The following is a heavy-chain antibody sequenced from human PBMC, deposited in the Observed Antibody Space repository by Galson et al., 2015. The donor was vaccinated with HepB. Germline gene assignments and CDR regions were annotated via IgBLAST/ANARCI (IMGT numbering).Heavy chain of an antibody. V-gene: IGHV1-3*01. CDR2: INAGNGNT. CDR1: GYTFTSYA. CDR3: ARDYYYGSGSYYTPAYYFDY. J-gene: IGHJ4*02. D-gene: IGHD3-10*01. Sequence: SVKVSCKASGYTFTSYAMHWVRQAPGQRLEWMGWINAGNGNTKYSQKFQGRVTITRDTSASTAYMELSSLRSEDTAVYYCARDYYYGSGSYYTPAYYFDYWGQGTLVTVSS.